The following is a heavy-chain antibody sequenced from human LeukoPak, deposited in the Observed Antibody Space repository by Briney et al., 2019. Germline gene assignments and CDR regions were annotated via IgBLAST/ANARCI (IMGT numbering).Heavy chain of an antibody. J-gene: IGHJ4*02. V-gene: IGHV1-8*01. Sequence: GASVKVPCKASGYTFTSYDINWVRQATGQGLEWMGWMNPNSGNTGYAQKFQGRVTMTRNTSISTAYMELSSLRSEDTAVYYCARGRFKYGSGSYYYWGQGTLVTVSS. D-gene: IGHD3-10*01. CDR3: ARGRFKYGSGSYYY. CDR1: GYTFTSYD. CDR2: MNPNSGNT.